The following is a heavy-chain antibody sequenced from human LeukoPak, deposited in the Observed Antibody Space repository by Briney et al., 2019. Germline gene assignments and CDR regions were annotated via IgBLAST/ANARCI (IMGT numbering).Heavy chain of an antibody. J-gene: IGHJ6*02. D-gene: IGHD1-26*01. CDR2: IIPILGIA. CDR1: GGTFSSYA. CDR3: ARGGGSYREYYGMDV. V-gene: IGHV1-69*04. Sequence: WASVKVSCKASGGTFSSYAISWVRQAPGQGLEWMGRIIPILGIANYAQKFQGRVTITADKSTSTAYMDLSSLRSEDTAVYYCARGGGSYREYYGMDVWGQGTTVTVSS.